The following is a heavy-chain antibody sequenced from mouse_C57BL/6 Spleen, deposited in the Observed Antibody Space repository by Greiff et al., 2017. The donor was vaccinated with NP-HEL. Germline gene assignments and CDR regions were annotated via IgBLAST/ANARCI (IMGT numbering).Heavy chain of an antibody. J-gene: IGHJ1*03. CDR3: ARQDYDYWYFDV. D-gene: IGHD2-4*01. V-gene: IGHV5-15*01. CDR2: ISNLAYSI. CDR1: GFTFSDYG. Sequence: EVMLVESGGGLVQPGGSLKLSCAASGFTFSDYGMAWVRQAPRKGPEWVAFISNLAYSIYYADTVTGRFTISRENAKNTLYLEMSSLRSEDTAMYYCARQDYDYWYFDVWGTGTTVTVSS.